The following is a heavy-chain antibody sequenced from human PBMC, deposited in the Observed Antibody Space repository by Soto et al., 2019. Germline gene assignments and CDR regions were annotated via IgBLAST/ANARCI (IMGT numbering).Heavy chain of an antibody. J-gene: IGHJ3*02. CDR2: IYSGGTT. Sequence: GGSLRLSCAASGFTVSSNYMSWVRQAPGKGLEWVSVIYSGGTTYYADSVKGRFTISRHNSKNTLYLQMNSLRAEDTAVYYCARDCSSTSCYANLGAFDIWGQGTMVTVSS. CDR3: ARDCSSTSCYANLGAFDI. CDR1: GFTVSSNY. D-gene: IGHD2-2*01. V-gene: IGHV3-53*04.